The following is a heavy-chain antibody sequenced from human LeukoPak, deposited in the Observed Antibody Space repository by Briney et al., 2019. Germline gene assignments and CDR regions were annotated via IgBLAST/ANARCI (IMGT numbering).Heavy chain of an antibody. CDR3: TCPELLDY. CDR1: GFTVSSNY. Sequence: PGGSLRLSCAASGFTVSSNYMSWVRQAPGKGLEWVGRIKSKTDGGTTDYAAPVKGRFTISRDDSKNTLYLQMNSLKTEDTAVYYCTCPELLDYWGQGTLVTVSS. J-gene: IGHJ4*02. D-gene: IGHD1-26*01. CDR2: IKSKTDGGTT. V-gene: IGHV3-15*01.